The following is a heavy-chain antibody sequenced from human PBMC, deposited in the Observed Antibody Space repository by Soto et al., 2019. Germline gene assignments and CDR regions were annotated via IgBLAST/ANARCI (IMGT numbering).Heavy chain of an antibody. CDR3: ATSRGWRAYFDS. V-gene: IGHV3-7*01. Sequence: EVQLVESGGGLVQPGGSLTLSCAASGFTFSTYWMSWVRQAPGKGLEWVANIKQDGSEKYYVDSVKGRFTISRDNADNSLYLQMNSLSAEDTAVYYCATSRGWRAYFDSWGQGTLVTVSS. D-gene: IGHD6-19*01. CDR1: GFTFSTYW. J-gene: IGHJ4*02. CDR2: IKQDGSEK.